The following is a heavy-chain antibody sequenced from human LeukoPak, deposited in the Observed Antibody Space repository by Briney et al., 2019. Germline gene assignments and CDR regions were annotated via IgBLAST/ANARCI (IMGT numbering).Heavy chain of an antibody. J-gene: IGHJ3*02. D-gene: IGHD3-22*01. Sequence: QPGGSLRLSCAASGFTFSSYAMSWVRQAPGKGLEWVSAISGSGGSTYYADSVKGRFTISRDNSKNTLYLQMNSLRAEDTAVYYCAKDLRATMIVPDAFDIWGQGTMVTVSS. CDR2: ISGSGGST. CDR3: AKDLRATMIVPDAFDI. CDR1: GFTFSSYA. V-gene: IGHV3-23*01.